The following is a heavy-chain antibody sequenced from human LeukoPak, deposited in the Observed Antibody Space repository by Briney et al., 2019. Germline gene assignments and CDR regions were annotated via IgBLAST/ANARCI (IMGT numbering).Heavy chain of an antibody. D-gene: IGHD4-17*01. J-gene: IGHJ4*02. CDR1: GFIFSGYY. CDR2: VTSSGGHM. Sequence: PGGSLRLSCAASGFIFSGYYMTWIRQAPGKGLEWVSYVTSSGGHMYYADSAKGRFTISRDNAKNSLDLQMNSLRAEDTAVYYCARVARYGDYIGGSDYWGQGALVTVSS. CDR3: ARVARYGDYIGGSDY. V-gene: IGHV3-11*04.